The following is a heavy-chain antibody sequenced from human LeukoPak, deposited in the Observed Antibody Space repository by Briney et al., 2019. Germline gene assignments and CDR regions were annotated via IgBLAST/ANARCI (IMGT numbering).Heavy chain of an antibody. Sequence: GGSLRLSCAASGFTFRRYWMSWVRQAPGKGLEWVANIKQDGSEKYYVDSVKGRFTISRDNAKNSLYLQMNSLRAEDTAVYYCTRDESWGQGTLVTVSS. J-gene: IGHJ5*02. CDR2: IKQDGSEK. CDR1: GFTFRRYW. V-gene: IGHV3-7*01. CDR3: TRDES.